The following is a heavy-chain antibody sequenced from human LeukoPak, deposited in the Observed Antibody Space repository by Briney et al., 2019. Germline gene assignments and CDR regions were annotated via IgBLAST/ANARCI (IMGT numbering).Heavy chain of an antibody. Sequence: GGSLRLSCAASGFTFSSYSMNWVRRAPGKGLEWVSSISSSSSYIYYADSVKGRFTISRDNAKNSLYLQMNSLRAEDTAVYYCARHCSSTSCYFNYYGMDVWGQGTTVTVSS. CDR2: ISSSSSYI. CDR3: ARHCSSTSCYFNYYGMDV. J-gene: IGHJ6*02. CDR1: GFTFSSYS. D-gene: IGHD2-2*01. V-gene: IGHV3-21*01.